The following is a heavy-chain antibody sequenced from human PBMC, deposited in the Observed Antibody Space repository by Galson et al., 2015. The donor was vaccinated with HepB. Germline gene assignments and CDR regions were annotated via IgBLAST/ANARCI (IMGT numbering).Heavy chain of an antibody. V-gene: IGHV3-23*01. CDR1: GFTFSSYA. D-gene: IGHD2-2*01. CDR2: ISGSGGST. CDR3: AKRVVVVPAASIGPPYFDY. Sequence: SLRLSCAASGFTFSSYAMSWVRQAPGKGLEWVSAISGSGGSTYYADSVKGRFTISRDNSKNTLYLQMNSLRAEDTAVYYCAKRVVVVPAASIGPPYFDYWGQGTLVTVSS. J-gene: IGHJ4*02.